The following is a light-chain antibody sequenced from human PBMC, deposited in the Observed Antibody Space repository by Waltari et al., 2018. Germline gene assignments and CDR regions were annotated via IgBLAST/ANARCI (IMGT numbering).Light chain of an antibody. J-gene: IGKJ4*01. CDR3: QHYGSSLST. CDR1: QSVSTY. CDR2: GAS. Sequence: EIVLTQFQGTLSLSPGERATLSCRASQSVSTYLAWYQQKPGQAPNLLIHGASSPATGIPDRFSGGGSGTDFTLTISRLEPEDFAVYYCQHYGSSLSTFGGGTKVEIK. V-gene: IGKV3-20*01.